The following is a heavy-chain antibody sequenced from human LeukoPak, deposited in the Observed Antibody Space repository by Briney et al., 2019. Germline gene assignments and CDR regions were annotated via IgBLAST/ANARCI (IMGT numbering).Heavy chain of an antibody. CDR1: GYTFTSYD. CDR3: ARGIAVAGTGSDY. Sequence: ASVKVSCEASGYTFTSYDINWVRQATGQGLEWMGWMNPNSGNTGYAQKFQGRVTITRNTSISTAYMELSSLRSEDTAVYYCARGIAVAGTGSDYWGQGTLVTVSS. CDR2: MNPNSGNT. V-gene: IGHV1-8*03. J-gene: IGHJ4*02. D-gene: IGHD6-19*01.